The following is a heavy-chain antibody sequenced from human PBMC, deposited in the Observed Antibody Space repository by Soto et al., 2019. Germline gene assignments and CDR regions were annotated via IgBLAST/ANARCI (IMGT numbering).Heavy chain of an antibody. D-gene: IGHD3-3*01. CDR1: GGSISSYY. CDR2: IYYSGST. V-gene: IGHV4-59*01. CDR3: ARVGYDFWSGSSPGWFDP. Sequence: SETLSLTCTVSGGSISSYYWSWIRQPPGKGLEWIGYIYYSGSTNYNPSLKSRVTISVDTSKNQFSLKLSSVTAADTAVYYCARVGYDFWSGSSPGWFDPWGQGTLVT. J-gene: IGHJ5*02.